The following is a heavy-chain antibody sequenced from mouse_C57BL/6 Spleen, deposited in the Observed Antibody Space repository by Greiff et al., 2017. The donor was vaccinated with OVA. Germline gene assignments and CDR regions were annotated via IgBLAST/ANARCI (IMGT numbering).Heavy chain of an antibody. Sequence: VKLQESGPGLVQPSQSLSITCTVSGFSLTSYGVHWVRQSPGKGLEWLGVIWSGGSTDYNAAFISRLSISKVNSKCQVFFKRNHLQADATAKYYCAREAIWDTWFAYWGQGTLVTVSA. CDR3: AREAIWDTWFAY. V-gene: IGHV2-2*01. CDR1: GFSLTSYG. D-gene: IGHD4-1*01. J-gene: IGHJ3*01. CDR2: IWSGGST.